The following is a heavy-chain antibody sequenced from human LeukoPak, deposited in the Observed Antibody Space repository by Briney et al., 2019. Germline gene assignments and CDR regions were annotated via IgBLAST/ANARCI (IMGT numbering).Heavy chain of an antibody. J-gene: IGHJ4*02. D-gene: IGHD2-2*01. CDR2: ISAYNGNT. Sequence: GASVKVSCKASGYTFTSYGISWVRQAPGQGLEWMGWISAYNGNTNYAQKLQGRVTMTTDTSTSTAYMELRSLRSDDTAVYYCAREWDIVVVPAANPIDYWGQGTLVTVSS. CDR1: GYTFTSYG. CDR3: AREWDIVVVPAANPIDY. V-gene: IGHV1-18*01.